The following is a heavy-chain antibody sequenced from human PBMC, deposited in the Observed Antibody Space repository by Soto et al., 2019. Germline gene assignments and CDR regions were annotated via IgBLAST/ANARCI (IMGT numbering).Heavy chain of an antibody. D-gene: IGHD2-21*02. CDR2: VNPSGGHT. CDR3: ATGGHVVVVTAALDY. V-gene: IGHV1-46*01. J-gene: IGHJ4*02. Sequence: QVQLVQSGAEVKKPGASVKVSCKASGDTFTDYYIHWVRQAPGQGLEWMGTVNPSGGHTTYAQHFLGRMTMTRDTSTSSLYMELTSPTSEDTAVYYCATGGHVVVVTAALDYWGQGTLVTVSS. CDR1: GDTFTDYY.